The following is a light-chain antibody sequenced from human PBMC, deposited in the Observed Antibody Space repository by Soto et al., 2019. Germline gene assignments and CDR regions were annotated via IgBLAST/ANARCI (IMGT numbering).Light chain of an antibody. CDR1: QTISIW. CDR3: LQYNSYPWT. Sequence: DIQMTQSPSTLSASVGDSVTITSRASQTISIWLAWYQQKPGKAPKLLIYKASDLGSGVPSTFSGSASGTEFTLTISSLQPDDFATYYCLQYNSYPWTFGQGTKVEI. CDR2: KAS. J-gene: IGKJ1*01. V-gene: IGKV1-5*03.